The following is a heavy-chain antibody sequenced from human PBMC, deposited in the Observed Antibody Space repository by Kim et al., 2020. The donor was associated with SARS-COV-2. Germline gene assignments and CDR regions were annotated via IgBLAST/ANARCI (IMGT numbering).Heavy chain of an antibody. Sequence: SRVTISVDTSKNQFSLKLSSVTAADTAVYYCARKYYYGSGSYYRYRWFDLWGQGTLVTVSS. V-gene: IGHV4-39*07. CDR3: ARKYYYGSGSYYRYRWFDL. D-gene: IGHD3-10*01. J-gene: IGHJ5*02.